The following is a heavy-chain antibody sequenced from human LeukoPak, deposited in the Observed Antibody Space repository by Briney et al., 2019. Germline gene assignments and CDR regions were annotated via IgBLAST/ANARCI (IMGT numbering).Heavy chain of an antibody. Sequence: GGSLRLSCAASGFTFDDYAMHWVRQAPGKGLEWVSGISWNSGSIGYADSVKGRFTISRDNAKNSLYLQMNSLRAEDTALYYCAKATGGSGSYYKAERDAFDIWGQGTMVTVSS. J-gene: IGHJ3*02. CDR3: AKATGGSGSYYKAERDAFDI. V-gene: IGHV3-9*01. CDR2: ISWNSGSI. CDR1: GFTFDDYA. D-gene: IGHD1-26*01.